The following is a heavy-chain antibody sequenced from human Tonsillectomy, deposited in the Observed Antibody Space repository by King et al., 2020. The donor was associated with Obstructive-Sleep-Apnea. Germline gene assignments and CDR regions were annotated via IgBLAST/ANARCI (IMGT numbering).Heavy chain of an antibody. D-gene: IGHD5-24*01. V-gene: IGHV4-59*08. CDR3: ARQAGDGHKDDAFDI. CDR2: IYYSGST. CDR1: GGSISYYY. Sequence: QLQESGPGLVKPSETLSLICTVSGGSISYYYWSWIRQPPGKGLEWIGYIYYSGSTNYNPSLKSRLTISIDTSKKQLSLKLSSVTAADTAVYYCARQAGDGHKDDAFDIWGQGTMVTVSS. J-gene: IGHJ3*02.